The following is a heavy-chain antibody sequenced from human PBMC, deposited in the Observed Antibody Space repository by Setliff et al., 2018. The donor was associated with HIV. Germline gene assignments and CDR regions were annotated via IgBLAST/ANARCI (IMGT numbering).Heavy chain of an antibody. Sequence: SETLSLTCAVYGGSFSGYYWSWIRQPPGKGLEWIGEINHSGSTNYNPSLKSRVTISVDTSKNQFSLKLSSVTAADTAVYYCARFVVVPAAIESAFDIWGQG. D-gene: IGHD2-2*02. CDR1: GGSFSGYY. CDR2: INHSGST. J-gene: IGHJ3*02. V-gene: IGHV4-34*01. CDR3: ARFVVVPAAIESAFDI.